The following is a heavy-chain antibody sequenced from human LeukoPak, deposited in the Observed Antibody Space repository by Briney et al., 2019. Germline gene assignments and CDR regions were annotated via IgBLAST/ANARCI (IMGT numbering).Heavy chain of an antibody. CDR1: GYTFTGYY. D-gene: IGHD3-10*01. J-gene: IGHJ3*02. V-gene: IGHV1-2*02. CDR2: INPNSGGT. CDR3: ARHASGSSAFDI. Sequence: GASVTVSCKASGYTFTGYYMHWVRQAPGQGLEWMGWINPNSGGTNYAQKFQGRVTMTRDTSISTAHMELRRLRSEDTAVYYCARHASGSSAFDIWGQGTMITVSS.